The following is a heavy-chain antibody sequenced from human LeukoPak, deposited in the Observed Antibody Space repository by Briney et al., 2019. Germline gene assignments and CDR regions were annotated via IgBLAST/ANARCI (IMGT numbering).Heavy chain of an antibody. CDR1: GGSFSGYY. V-gene: IGHV4-34*01. D-gene: IGHD3-10*01. J-gene: IGHJ4*02. CDR2: INHSGST. CDR3: ARSRVRGALADF. Sequence: SETLSLTCAVYGGSFSGYYWSWIRQPPGKGLEWIGEINHSGSTNYNPSLKSRVTISVDTSKNQFSLKVNSVTAADTAVYYCARSRVRGALADFWGQGTLVTVSS.